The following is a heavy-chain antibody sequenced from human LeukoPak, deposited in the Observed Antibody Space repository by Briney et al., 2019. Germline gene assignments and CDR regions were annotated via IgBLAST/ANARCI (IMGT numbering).Heavy chain of an antibody. CDR1: GFTFSSYV. Sequence: GGSLRLSCAVSGFTFSSYVMSWVRQAPGKGLEWVSAISGSGGSTYYADSVKGRFTISRDNSKNTLYLQMNSLRAEDTAVYYCAKNYGSSWRGYFDYWGQGTLVTVSS. J-gene: IGHJ4*02. CDR2: ISGSGGST. V-gene: IGHV3-23*01. D-gene: IGHD6-13*01. CDR3: AKNYGSSWRGYFDY.